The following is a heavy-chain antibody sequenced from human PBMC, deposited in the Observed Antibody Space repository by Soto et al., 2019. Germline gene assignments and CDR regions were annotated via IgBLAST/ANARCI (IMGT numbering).Heavy chain of an antibody. CDR3: ARDLFGAGNYYYYGMDV. Sequence: VKVSCKASGGTVSSYAISWVRQATGQGLEWMGGIIPIFGTANYAQKFQGRVTITADESTSTAYMELSSLRSEDTAVYYCARDLFGAGNYYYYGMDVWGQGTTVTVSS. CDR1: GGTVSSYA. V-gene: IGHV1-69*13. CDR2: IIPIFGTA. D-gene: IGHD3-3*01. J-gene: IGHJ6*02.